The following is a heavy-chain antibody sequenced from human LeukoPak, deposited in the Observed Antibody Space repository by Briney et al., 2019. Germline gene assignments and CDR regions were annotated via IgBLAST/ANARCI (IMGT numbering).Heavy chain of an antibody. Sequence: GGSMRLSCAASGFTFSSYAVSWVRQAPGKGLEWVSAISGSGGSTYYADSVKGRLTISRDNSKNTLYLQMNSLRAEDPAVYYCAKESCSSSSCYGIDYWGQGTLVTVSS. D-gene: IGHD2-2*01. V-gene: IGHV3-23*01. J-gene: IGHJ4*02. CDR1: GFTFSSYA. CDR2: ISGSGGST. CDR3: AKESCSSSSCYGIDY.